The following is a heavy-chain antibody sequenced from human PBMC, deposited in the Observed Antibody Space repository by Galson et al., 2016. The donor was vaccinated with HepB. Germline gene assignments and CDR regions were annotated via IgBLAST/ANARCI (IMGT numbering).Heavy chain of an antibody. CDR2: INAGNGNT. V-gene: IGHV1-3*01. Sequence: SVKVSCKASGYTFTRYTMHWVGQAPGQRLEWMGWINAGNGNTKYSQKFQGRVTISRDTSASTGYMELSSLRSEDTAVYYCVRTLSSGWFVYFDYWGQGTLVTVSS. J-gene: IGHJ4*02. CDR1: GYTFTRYT. CDR3: VRTLSSGWFVYFDY. D-gene: IGHD6-19*01.